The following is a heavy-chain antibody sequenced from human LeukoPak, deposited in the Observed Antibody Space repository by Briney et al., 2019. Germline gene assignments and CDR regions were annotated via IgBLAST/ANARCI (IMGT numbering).Heavy chain of an antibody. CDR3: ARETPPYYYDSSGYCAY. J-gene: IGHJ4*02. CDR2: IYTSGST. CDR1: GGSFSGYY. D-gene: IGHD3-22*01. V-gene: IGHV4-4*07. Sequence: SETLSLTCAVYGGSFSGYYWSWIRQPPGKGLEWNGRIYTSGSTNYNPSLKSRVTMSVETSKNQFSLKLSSVTAADTAVYYCARETPPYYYDSSGYCAYWGQGTLVTVSS.